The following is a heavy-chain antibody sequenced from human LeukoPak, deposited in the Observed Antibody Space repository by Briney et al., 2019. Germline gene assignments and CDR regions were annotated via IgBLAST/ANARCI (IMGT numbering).Heavy chain of an antibody. CDR1: GGSINDITYY. CDR2: IYYSGST. D-gene: IGHD5-12*01. J-gene: IGHJ4*02. V-gene: IGHV4-39*01. Sequence: PSETLSLTCTVSGGSINDITYYWGWIRQPPGKGLEWIGSIYYSGSTYYNPSLKSRVTISVDTSKNQFSLKLSSLTAADTAVYFCARRSGYGESDDYWGQGTLVTVSS. CDR3: ARRSGYGESDDY.